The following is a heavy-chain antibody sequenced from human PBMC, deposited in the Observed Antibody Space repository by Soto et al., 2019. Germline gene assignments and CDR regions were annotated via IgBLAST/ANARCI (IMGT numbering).Heavy chain of an antibody. CDR2: IRSKAYGGTT. V-gene: IGHV3-49*04. D-gene: IGHD3-22*01. CDR1: GFRFGGYA. Sequence: GGCLRLSCTASGFRFGGYAISWVRQAPGKGLEWVGFIRSKAYGGTTEYAASVKGRFTISRDDFKSIAYLQMNSLKTEDTAVYYCTTNYYDSSGYYFFDYWGQGTLVTVSS. CDR3: TTNYYDSSGYYFFDY. J-gene: IGHJ4*02.